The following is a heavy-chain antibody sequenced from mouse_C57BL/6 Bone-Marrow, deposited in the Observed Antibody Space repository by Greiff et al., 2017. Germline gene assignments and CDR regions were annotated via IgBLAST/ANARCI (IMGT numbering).Heavy chain of an antibody. CDR1: GYTFTSYW. CDR3: ARRWLLNAMDY. Sequence: QVQPKQPGAELVMPGASVKLSCKASGYTFTSYWMHWVKQRPGQGLEWIGEIDPSDSYTNYNQKFKGKSTLTVDKSSSTAYMQLSSLTSEDSAVYYCARRWLLNAMDYWGQGTSVTVSS. V-gene: IGHV1-69*01. D-gene: IGHD2-3*01. J-gene: IGHJ4*01. CDR2: IDPSDSYT.